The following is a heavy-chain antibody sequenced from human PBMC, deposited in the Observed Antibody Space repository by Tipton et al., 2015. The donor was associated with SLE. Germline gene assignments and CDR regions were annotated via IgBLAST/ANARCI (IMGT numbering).Heavy chain of an antibody. J-gene: IGHJ4*02. CDR1: GGSISSYY. CDR2: INHSGST. Sequence: TLSLTCTVSGGSISSYYWSWIRQPPGKGLEWIGEINHSGSTNYNPSLKSRVTISVDTSKNRFSLKLSSVTAADTAVYYCARFHRKCTGGVCYYFGYWGQGTLVTVSS. D-gene: IGHD2-8*02. CDR3: ARFHRKCTGGVCYYFGY. V-gene: IGHV4-34*01.